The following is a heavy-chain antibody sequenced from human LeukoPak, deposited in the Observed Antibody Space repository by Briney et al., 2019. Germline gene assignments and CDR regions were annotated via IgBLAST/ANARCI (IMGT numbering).Heavy chain of an antibody. CDR1: GFTFSKVW. D-gene: IGHD2-2*01. CDR3: TTRFIVAVPGAGNPLDY. V-gene: IGHV3-15*01. CDR2: IKSKTDGGTT. Sequence: GGSLRLSCAASGFTFSKVWMSWVRQAPGKGLEWVGRIKSKTDGGTTDYAAPVKGRFTISRDDSKNTLYLQMNSLKIEDTAVYYCTTRFIVAVPGAGNPLDYWGQGTLVTVSS. J-gene: IGHJ4*02.